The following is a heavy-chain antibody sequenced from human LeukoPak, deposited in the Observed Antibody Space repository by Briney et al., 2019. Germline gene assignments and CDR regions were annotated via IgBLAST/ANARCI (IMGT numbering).Heavy chain of an antibody. D-gene: IGHD6-19*01. CDR2: ISYDGNNK. Sequence: PGGSLRLSCAASGFTFSDAWMTWVRQAPGKGLEWVAVISYDGNNKYYADSVKGRFTISRDNSKNTLYLQMDNLRAEDTAVYYCAKYQRQWLPKGGFDYWGQGTLVTVSS. CDR3: AKYQRQWLPKGGFDY. CDR1: GFTFSDAW. J-gene: IGHJ4*02. V-gene: IGHV3-30*18.